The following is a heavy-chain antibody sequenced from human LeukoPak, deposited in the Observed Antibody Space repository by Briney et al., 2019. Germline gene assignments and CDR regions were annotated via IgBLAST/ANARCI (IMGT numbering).Heavy chain of an antibody. D-gene: IGHD6-19*01. Sequence: PGRSLRLSCAASGFAFSSYGMHWVRQAPGKGLEWVVVISYDGSKKYYADSVKGRFRISRDNSKNTLYLEMNSLRAEDTAVYYCAKDRIAVVGDAFDSWGQGTMVTVSS. J-gene: IGHJ3*02. CDR3: AKDRIAVVGDAFDS. CDR2: ISYDGSKK. V-gene: IGHV3-30*18. CDR1: GFAFSSYG.